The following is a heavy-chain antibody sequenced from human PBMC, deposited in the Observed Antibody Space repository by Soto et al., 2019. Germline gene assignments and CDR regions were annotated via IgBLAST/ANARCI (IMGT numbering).Heavy chain of an antibody. CDR2: IIPIFGTA. J-gene: IGHJ6*02. Sequence: QVQLVQSGAEVKKPGSSVKVSCKASGGTFSSYAISWVRQAPGQGLEWMGGIIPIFGTANYAQKFQGRVTITADESRSTAYMEQSSRRSEDTAVYYCATEGLYGSGGYDITMGPKYGMDVLGQGTTVTVSS. CDR1: GGTFSSYA. CDR3: ATEGLYGSGGYDITMGPKYGMDV. D-gene: IGHD3-10*01. V-gene: IGHV1-69*01.